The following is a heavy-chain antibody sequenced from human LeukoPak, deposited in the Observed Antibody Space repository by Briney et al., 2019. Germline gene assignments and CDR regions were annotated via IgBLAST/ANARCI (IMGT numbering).Heavy chain of an antibody. Sequence: PSETLSLTCTVSGDSITSDTYYWGWIRQPPGKELEWIGTIYYSGTTFYNPSLKSRVTISVDTSKNQFSLKLSSVTAADTAVYYCARAHGDGYYDSSGYRHDAFDIWGQGTMVTVSS. CDR1: GDSITSDTYY. CDR3: ARAHGDGYYDSSGYRHDAFDI. D-gene: IGHD3-22*01. CDR2: IYYSGTT. V-gene: IGHV4-39*07. J-gene: IGHJ3*02.